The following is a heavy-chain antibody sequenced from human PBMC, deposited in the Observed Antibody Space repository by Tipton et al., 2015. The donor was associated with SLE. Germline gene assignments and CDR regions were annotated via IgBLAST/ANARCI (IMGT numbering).Heavy chain of an antibody. Sequence: TLSLTCTVSGGSISSYYWSWIRQPPGKGLEWIGYIYYSVSTNYNPSLKSRVTISVDTSKNQFSLKLSPVTAADTAVYYCARETPVYYYGSGGLHWGQGTLVTVSS. CDR3: ARETPVYYYGSGGLH. V-gene: IGHV4-59*12. J-gene: IGHJ4*02. CDR1: GGSISSYY. D-gene: IGHD3-10*01. CDR2: IYYSVST.